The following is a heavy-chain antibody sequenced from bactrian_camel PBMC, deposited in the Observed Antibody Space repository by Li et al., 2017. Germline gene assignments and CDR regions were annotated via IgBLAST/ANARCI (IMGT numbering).Heavy chain of an antibody. J-gene: IGHJ6*01. V-gene: IGHV3S54*01. CDR1: YNHRGNC. CDR2: INSSGGRT. CDR3: VRAQGPKFSDYVFVFGY. Sequence: HVQLVESGGGSVQAGGSLRLSCRYNHRGNCVGWFRQAPGKEREGVAAINSSGGRTYYRDSVKGRFTISQDNAKNTLYLQMNSLKPEDTAVYYCVRAQGPKFSDYVFVFGYWGQGTQVTVS. D-gene: IGHD4*01.